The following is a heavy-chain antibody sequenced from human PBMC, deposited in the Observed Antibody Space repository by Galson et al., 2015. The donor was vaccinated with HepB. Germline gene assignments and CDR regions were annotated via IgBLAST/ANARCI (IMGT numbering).Heavy chain of an antibody. CDR3: ARVADADYGDHSHFDS. V-gene: IGHV3-11*06. J-gene: IGHJ4*02. CDR2: ISQSGTYT. D-gene: IGHD4-17*01. Sequence: SLRLSCAASGFTFSDYYMSWIRQAPGKGLELISYISQSGTYTNYADSVKGRFTISRDSAQNSLYLQINSLRAEDTAVYYCARVADADYGDHSHFDSWGQGTLVTVSS. CDR1: GFTFSDYY.